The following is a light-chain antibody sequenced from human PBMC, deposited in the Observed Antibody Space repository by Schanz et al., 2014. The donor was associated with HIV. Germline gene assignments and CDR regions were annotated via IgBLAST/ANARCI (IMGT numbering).Light chain of an antibody. Sequence: QSALTQPPSASGSPGQSVTISCTGTSSDVGGYNYVSWYQQHPGKAPKLMIYDVNNRPSGVSNRFSGSKSGNTASLTISGLQAEDEADYYCSSYTTSSPLVFGGGTKLTVL. J-gene: IGLJ2*01. CDR1: SSDVGGYNY. V-gene: IGLV2-14*01. CDR2: DVN. CDR3: SSYTTSSPLV.